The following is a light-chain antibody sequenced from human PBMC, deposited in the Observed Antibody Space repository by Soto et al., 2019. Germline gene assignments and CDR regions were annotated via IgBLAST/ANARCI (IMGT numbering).Light chain of an antibody. Sequence: EIVMTQSPATLSVSPGERATLSCRASQSVNNDLAWYQHKPGQAPRLLIYGASTRAPGIPARFSGSGPGTEFTLTISSLQSEDFAVYYCQQYTLEYTFGQGTKLEIK. V-gene: IGKV3-15*01. CDR2: GAS. CDR3: QQYTLEYT. CDR1: QSVNND. J-gene: IGKJ2*01.